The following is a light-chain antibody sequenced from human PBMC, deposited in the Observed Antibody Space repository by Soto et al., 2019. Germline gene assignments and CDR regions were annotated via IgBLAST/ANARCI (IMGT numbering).Light chain of an antibody. CDR1: SSDVGTYNL. CDR3: CSYAGSRTLV. J-gene: IGLJ2*01. Sequence: ALTQPASVSGSPGQSITISCTGTSSDVGTYNLVSWYQQHPGKAPKVMIFEGSKRPSGVSNRFSGSKSGNTASLTISGLQAEDEADYYCCSYAGSRTLVFGGGTKVTVL. CDR2: EGS. V-gene: IGLV2-23*01.